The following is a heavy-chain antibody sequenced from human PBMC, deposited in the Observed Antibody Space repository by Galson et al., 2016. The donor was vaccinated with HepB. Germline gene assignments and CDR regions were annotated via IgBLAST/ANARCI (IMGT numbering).Heavy chain of an antibody. Sequence: SLRLSCAASGFTFKNFGMTWVRQAPGKGLEWVSTICGSCGDIDYADSVQGRFTISRDNSKNTLSLQMNSLRAEDTATYYCVIDPSHWIENPFALWGQGTLVTVSS. CDR3: VIDPSHWIENPFAL. CDR2: ICGSCGDI. CDR1: GFTFKNFG. D-gene: IGHD2-2*03. J-gene: IGHJ4*02. V-gene: IGHV3-23*01.